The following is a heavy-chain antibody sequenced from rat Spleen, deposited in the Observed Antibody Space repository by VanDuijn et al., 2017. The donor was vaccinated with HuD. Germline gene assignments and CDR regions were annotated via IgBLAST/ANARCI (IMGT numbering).Heavy chain of an antibody. V-gene: IGHV3-3*01. D-gene: IGHD1-1*01. J-gene: IGHJ3*01. CDR2: INGAGNT. CDR3: ARSEGAHYYLPFAD. Sequence: EMQLQESGPGLVKPSQSLSLTCSVTVYSITSSYRWNWIRKFPGNKLEWMGYINGAGNTNYNPSLKSRVSITRDTSKNQFFLQVNSLSTEDTATYYCARSEGAHYYLPFADWGQGSLVTVSS. CDR1: VYSITSSYR.